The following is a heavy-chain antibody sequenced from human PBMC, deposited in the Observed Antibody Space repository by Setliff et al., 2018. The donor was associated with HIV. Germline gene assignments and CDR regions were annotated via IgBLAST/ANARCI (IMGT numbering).Heavy chain of an antibody. J-gene: IGHJ4*02. CDR3: ARAADYYDSSGYWAPPRYFDY. Sequence: SETLSLTCTVSGGSISSGNYYWGWIRRPPGKGLEWIGSIYYGGSTYYNPSLNSRVTLSVDTSKKQFSLKLSSITAADTAVYFCARAADYYDSSGYWAPPRYFDYWGQGTLVTVSS. CDR2: IYYGGST. V-gene: IGHV4-39*07. CDR1: GGSISSGNYY. D-gene: IGHD3-22*01.